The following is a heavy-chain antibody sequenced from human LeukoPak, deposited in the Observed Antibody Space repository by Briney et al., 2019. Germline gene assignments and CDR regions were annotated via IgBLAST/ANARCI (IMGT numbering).Heavy chain of an antibody. CDR1: GFSFSSYD. V-gene: IGHV3-23*01. CDR2: INGGGGST. CDR3: AKEGYAGSGTYSYYFDY. J-gene: IGHJ4*02. D-gene: IGHD3-10*01. Sequence: GGSLRLSCAASGFSFSSYDMRWVRQAPGKGLEWVSAINGGGGSTYYADSVKGRFTISRDNSKNTLYLQMNSLRAEDTAVYYCAKEGYAGSGTYSYYFDYWGQGTLVTVSS.